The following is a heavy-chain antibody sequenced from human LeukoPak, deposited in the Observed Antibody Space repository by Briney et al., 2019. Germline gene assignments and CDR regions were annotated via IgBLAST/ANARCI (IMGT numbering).Heavy chain of an antibody. V-gene: IGHV1-18*01. J-gene: IGHJ4*02. D-gene: IGHD2-2*01. CDR3: ARDFALGYCSSTSCSPTFDY. CDR1: GYTFTSYG. CDR2: ISAYNGNT. Sequence: ASVKVSCKASGYTFTSYGISWVRQAPGQGLEWMGWISAYNGNTNYAQKLQGRVTMTTDTSTSTAYMELRSLRSDDTTVYYCARDFALGYCSSTSCSPTFDYWGQGTLVTVSS.